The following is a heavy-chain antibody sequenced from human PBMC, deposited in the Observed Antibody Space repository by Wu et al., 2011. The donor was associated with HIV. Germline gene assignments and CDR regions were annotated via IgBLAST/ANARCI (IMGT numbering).Heavy chain of an antibody. CDR2: IIAIYDTT. CDR3: ARDISIFRVGQDSWFDP. V-gene: IGHV1-69*14. CDR1: GGTFNTYS. Sequence: QVQLVQSGAEVKKPGSSVKVSCKASGGTFNTYSITWVRQAPGHGLEWMGRIIAIYDTTNYAQNFQGRLTITADKATSTAYMELSNLRSEDTAVYYCARDISIFRVGQDSWFDPWGQGTLVTVSS. J-gene: IGHJ5*02. D-gene: IGHD3-9*01.